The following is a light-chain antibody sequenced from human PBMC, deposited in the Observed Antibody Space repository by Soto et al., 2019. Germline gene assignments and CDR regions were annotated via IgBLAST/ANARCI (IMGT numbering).Light chain of an antibody. CDR3: CSYAGGRTFVV. CDR1: SSDIGSYNL. CDR2: EVT. Sequence: QSALSQPASVSGSPGQSVTISCTGTSSDIGSYNLVSWYHHRPGQAPKLVIYEVTRRPSVDSNRFSGSKSGNTASLTIAGVHPAEEGDYYCCSYAGGRTFVVFGGGTKLTVL. J-gene: IGLJ3*02. V-gene: IGLV2-23*02.